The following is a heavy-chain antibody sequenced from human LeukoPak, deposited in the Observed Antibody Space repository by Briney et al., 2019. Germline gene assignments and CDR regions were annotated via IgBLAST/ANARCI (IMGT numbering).Heavy chain of an antibody. CDR1: VFTFSNYC. V-gene: IGHV3-33*01. CDR2: IWYDGSNV. J-gene: IGHJ4*02. Sequence: GGSLRLSCAASVFTFSNYCMHWARQAPGKGLEWVGVIWYDGSNVKYPDSVKGRFTISRDNSKNMMYLQMNSLRAEDTAVYYCARVEYSSSPYFDYWGQGTLVTVSS. D-gene: IGHD6-6*01. CDR3: ARVEYSSSPYFDY.